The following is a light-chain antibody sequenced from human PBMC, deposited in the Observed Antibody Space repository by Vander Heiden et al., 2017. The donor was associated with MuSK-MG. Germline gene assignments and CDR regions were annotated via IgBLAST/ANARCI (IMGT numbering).Light chain of an antibody. CDR3: QAWDSRLVV. Sequence: SYELTQPPSVSVSPGQTASITCSGDKLGDKYACWYQQKPGQSPVLGIYQDSKRPSGIPERFSGSNSANKSNLTISGTQAVDDSYDYCQAWDSRLVVFGGGTKLTVL. CDR2: QDS. V-gene: IGLV3-1*01. CDR1: KLGDKY. J-gene: IGLJ2*01.